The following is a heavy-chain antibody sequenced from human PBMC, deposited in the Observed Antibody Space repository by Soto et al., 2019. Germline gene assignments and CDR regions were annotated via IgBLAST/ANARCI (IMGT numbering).Heavy chain of an antibody. CDR1: GFTFSSYS. J-gene: IGHJ6*02. CDR2: ISSSSSYI. V-gene: IGHV3-21*01. CDR3: ARVLPDDGDYGWEDYYYYYGMDV. D-gene: IGHD4-17*01. Sequence: GGSLRLSCAASGFTFSSYSMNWVRQAPGKGLEWVSSISSSSSYIYYADSVKGRFTISRDNAKNSLYLQMNSLRAEDTAVYYCARVLPDDGDYGWEDYYYYYGMDVWGQGTTVTVSS.